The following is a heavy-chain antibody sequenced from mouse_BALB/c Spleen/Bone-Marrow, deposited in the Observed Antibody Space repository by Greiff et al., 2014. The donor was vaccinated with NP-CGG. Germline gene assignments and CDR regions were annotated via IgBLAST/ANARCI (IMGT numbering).Heavy chain of an antibody. J-gene: IGHJ3*01. CDR2: INPSNGGT. D-gene: IGHD2-13*01. Sequence: VQLVESGAELVKPGASVKLSCKASGYTFTSYYMYWVKQRPGQGLEWIGEINPSNGGTNFNEKFKSKATLTVDKSSSTAYMQHSSLTSEDSAVYYCTREGDSPFAYWGQGTLVTVSA. V-gene: IGHV1S81*02. CDR3: TREGDSPFAY. CDR1: GYTFTSYY.